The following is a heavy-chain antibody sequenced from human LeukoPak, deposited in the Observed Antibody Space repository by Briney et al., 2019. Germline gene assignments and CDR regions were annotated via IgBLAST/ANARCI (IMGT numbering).Heavy chain of an antibody. V-gene: IGHV4-61*01. D-gene: IGHD3-16*01. CDR1: GGSVSSGSYY. Sequence: PSETLSLTCTVSGGSVSSGSYYWSWIRQPPGKGLEWIGYIYYSGSTKYNPSLKSRVTISVDTSKNQFSLKLSSVTAADTAVYYCARGGTVQDYWGQGTLVTVSS. CDR3: ARGGTVQDY. CDR2: IYYSGST. J-gene: IGHJ4*02.